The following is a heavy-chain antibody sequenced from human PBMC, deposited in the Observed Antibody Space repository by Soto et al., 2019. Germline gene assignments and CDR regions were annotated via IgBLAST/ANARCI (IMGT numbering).Heavy chain of an antibody. Sequence: SETLSLTCTVSGGSISSYYWSWIRQPPGKGLEWIGYIYYSGSTNYNPSLKSRVTISVDTSKNQFSLKLSSVTAADTAVYYCARHLVPAAMSHYDYWGQGTLVTVSS. V-gene: IGHV4-59*08. D-gene: IGHD2-2*01. CDR1: GGSISSYY. J-gene: IGHJ4*02. CDR3: ARHLVPAAMSHYDY. CDR2: IYYSGST.